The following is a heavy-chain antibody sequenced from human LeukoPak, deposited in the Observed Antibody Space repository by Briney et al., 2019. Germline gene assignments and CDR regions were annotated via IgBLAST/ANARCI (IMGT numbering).Heavy chain of an antibody. J-gene: IGHJ4*02. V-gene: IGHV3-23*01. CDR1: GFTFSHYA. D-gene: IGHD1-1*01. Sequence: GGSLRLSCETSGFTFSHYAMSWVRQTPGKGLEWVSAISGSGSRTYYADSVKARFTVSRDNPKNILYLQMHSLTVEDTAIYFCAKDYNAFDFWGQGTLVTVSS. CDR3: AKDYNAFDF. CDR2: ISGSGSRT.